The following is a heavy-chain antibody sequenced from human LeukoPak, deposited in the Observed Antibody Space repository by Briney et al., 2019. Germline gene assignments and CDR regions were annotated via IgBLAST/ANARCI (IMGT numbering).Heavy chain of an antibody. CDR3: ARGDDTYCGGDCYSNWFDP. V-gene: IGHV1-8*01. Sequence: ASVKVSCKASGYTFTSYDIKWVRQATGQGLEWMGWMNPNSGNTGYAQKFQGRVTMTRNTSISTAYMELSSLRSDDTAVYYCARGDDTYCGGDCYSNWFDPWGQGTLVTVSS. J-gene: IGHJ5*02. CDR1: GYTFTSYD. D-gene: IGHD2-21*01. CDR2: MNPNSGNT.